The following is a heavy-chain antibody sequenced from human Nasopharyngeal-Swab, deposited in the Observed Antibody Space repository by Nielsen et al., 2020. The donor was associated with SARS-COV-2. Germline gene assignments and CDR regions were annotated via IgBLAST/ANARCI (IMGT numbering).Heavy chain of an antibody. CDR3: ARGGSSSWYYYYYGMDV. CDR1: GGSFSGYY. V-gene: IGHV4-34*01. J-gene: IGHJ6*02. D-gene: IGHD6-13*01. Sequence: GSLRLSCAVYGGSFSGYYWSWIRQPPGKGLEWIGEINHSGSTNYNPSLMSRVTISVDTSKNQFSLKLSSVTAADTAVYYCARGGSSSWYYYYYGMDVWGQGTTVTVSS. CDR2: INHSGST.